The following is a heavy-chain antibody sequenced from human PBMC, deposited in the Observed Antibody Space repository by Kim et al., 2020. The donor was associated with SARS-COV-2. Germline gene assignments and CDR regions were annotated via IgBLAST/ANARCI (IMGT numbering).Heavy chain of an antibody. CDR3: ARGEGYSYGTEDYYDSSGYGFDI. J-gene: IGHJ3*02. CDR1: GYTFTSYA. CDR2: INTNTGNP. Sequence: ASVKVSCKASGYTFTSYAMNWVRQAPGQGLEWMGWINTNTGNPTYAQGFTGRFVFSLDTSVSTAYLQISSLKAEDTAVYYCARGEGYSYGTEDYYDSSGYGFDIWGQGTMVTVSS. D-gene: IGHD3-22*01. V-gene: IGHV7-4-1*02.